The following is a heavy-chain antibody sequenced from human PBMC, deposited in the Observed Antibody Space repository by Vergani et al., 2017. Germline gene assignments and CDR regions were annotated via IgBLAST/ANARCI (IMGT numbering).Heavy chain of an antibody. CDR3: AHSLYYDILTGYYRGDAFDI. CDR2: IYWDDDK. V-gene: IGHV2-5*02. CDR1: GFSHSTSGVG. D-gene: IGHD3-9*01. J-gene: IGHJ3*02. Sequence: QITLKESGPTLVKPTQTLTLTCTFSGFSHSTSGVGVGWIRQPPGKDLEWLALIYWDDDKRDSPSLKCRLTITKDTSKNQVVLTMTNMDPVDTATYYCAHSLYYDILTGYYRGDAFDIWGQGTMVTVSS.